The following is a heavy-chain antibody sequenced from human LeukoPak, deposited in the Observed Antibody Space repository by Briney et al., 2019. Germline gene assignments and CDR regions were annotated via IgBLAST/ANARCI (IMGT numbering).Heavy chain of an antibody. J-gene: IGHJ5*02. CDR2: ISPNNGDT. CDR1: GYTFTNYG. D-gene: IGHD6-19*01. V-gene: IGHV1-18*01. Sequence: GASVKVSCKASGYTFTNYGITWVRQAPGQGLEWMGWISPNNGDTNYAQKLQGRVTMTEDTSTDTAYMELSSLRSEDTAVYYCATGPYSSGWNWFDPWGQGTLVTVSS. CDR3: ATGPYSSGWNWFDP.